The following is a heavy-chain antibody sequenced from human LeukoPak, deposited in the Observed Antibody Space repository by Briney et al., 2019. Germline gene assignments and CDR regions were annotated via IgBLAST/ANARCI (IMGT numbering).Heavy chain of an antibody. CDR3: ARSKIFGVAQDY. V-gene: IGHV4-34*01. CDR1: GGSFSGYY. Sequence: SETLSLTCAVYGGSFSGYYWSWIRKPPGKGLEWIGEINHSGSTNYNPSLKSRVTISVDTSKNQFSLKLSSVTAADTAVYYCARSKIFGVAQDYWGQGTLVTVSS. CDR2: INHSGST. J-gene: IGHJ4*02. D-gene: IGHD3-3*01.